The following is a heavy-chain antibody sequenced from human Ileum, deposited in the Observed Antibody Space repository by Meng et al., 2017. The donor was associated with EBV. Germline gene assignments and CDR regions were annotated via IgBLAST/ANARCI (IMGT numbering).Heavy chain of an antibody. Sequence: QGQLQESGPGRVKPSGTLSLTGVVSGHSVSGSDWRRWVRQPPGKGLEWIGEVYHDGATNYHPSLKSRVTISLDKSKNEVNLHLNSLTAADTAVYFCARSSPIVRGLDYWGQGTLVTVSS. D-gene: IGHD3-10*01. J-gene: IGHJ4*02. V-gene: IGHV4-4*02. CDR1: GHSVSGSDW. CDR3: ARSSPIVRGLDY. CDR2: VYHDGAT.